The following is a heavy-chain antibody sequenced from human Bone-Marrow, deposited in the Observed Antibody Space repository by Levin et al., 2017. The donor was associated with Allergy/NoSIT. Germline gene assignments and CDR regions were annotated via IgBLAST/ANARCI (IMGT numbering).Heavy chain of an antibody. CDR3: ARWTRVRDLES. V-gene: IGHV3-64*01. CDR2: INNNGGMT. J-gene: IGHJ4*02. Sequence: LSLTCAASGFTFSNYAMHWVRQAPGKGLEYVSGINNNGGMTHYASSVRGRFTISRDNSKNTLYLQMDNLRTEDMAIYYCARWTRVRDLESWGQGTLVIVSS. D-gene: IGHD3-3*01. CDR1: GFTFSNYA.